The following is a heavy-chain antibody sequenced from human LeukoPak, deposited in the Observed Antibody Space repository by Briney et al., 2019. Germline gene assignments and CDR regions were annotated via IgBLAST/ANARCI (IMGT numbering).Heavy chain of an antibody. CDR1: GFTVSSNY. J-gene: IGHJ4*02. V-gene: IGHV3-7*01. CDR3: ARAHRSRAFDY. Sequence: GGSLRLSCAASGFTVSSNYMSWVRQAPGKGLEWVANIKEDGSEKYYVDSVKGRFTISRDNAKNSLYLQMNSLRAEDTAVYYCARAHRSRAFDYWGQGTLVTVSS. D-gene: IGHD1-14*01. CDR2: IKEDGSEK.